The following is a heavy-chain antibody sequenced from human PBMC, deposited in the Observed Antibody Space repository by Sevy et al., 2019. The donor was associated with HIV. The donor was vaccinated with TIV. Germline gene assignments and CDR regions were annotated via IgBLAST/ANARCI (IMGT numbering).Heavy chain of an antibody. D-gene: IGHD3-3*01. J-gene: IGHJ4*02. CDR2: IKYDGSHE. CDR1: GFTFDNYD. CDR3: ARGGAYYDFWRGYHH. Sequence: GGSLRLSCAASGFTFDNYDIHWVRQAPGKGLEWVTFIKYDGSHEFYADSVKGGFTVSRDNSKNTVYLQMNSLRAEDTAVYYCARGGAYYDFWRGYHHWGQGALVTVSS. V-gene: IGHV3-30*02.